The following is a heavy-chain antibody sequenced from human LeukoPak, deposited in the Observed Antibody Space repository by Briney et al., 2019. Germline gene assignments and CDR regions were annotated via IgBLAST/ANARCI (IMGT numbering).Heavy chain of an antibody. V-gene: IGHV3-48*04. CDR1: GFTFNTYG. J-gene: IGHJ5*02. CDR2: ISDSGTTI. Sequence: QPGRSLRLSCAASGFTFNTYGMNWVRQAPGKGLEWVSYISDSGTTIYYGDSVRGRFTISRDNAKNSLYLQMNSLTADDTAVYYCVRGPSGSARPGPGGQGTLVTVSS. CDR3: VRGPSGSARPGP. D-gene: IGHD2-15*01.